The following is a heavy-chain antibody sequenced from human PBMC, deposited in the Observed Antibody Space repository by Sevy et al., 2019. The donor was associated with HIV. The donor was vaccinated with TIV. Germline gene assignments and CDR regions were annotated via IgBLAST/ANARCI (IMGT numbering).Heavy chain of an antibody. Sequence: SETLSLTCSVSGGSISSHYWSWIRQPAGEGLEWIGRIDTSGGTNYNPSLKTRVTMSIDTSMNQFSLRLRSVTAADTAVYYCARYNFWSGHYDYFDYWGPGAMVTVSS. D-gene: IGHD3-3*01. CDR3: ARYNFWSGHYDYFDY. V-gene: IGHV4-4*07. CDR1: GGSISSHY. J-gene: IGHJ4*02. CDR2: IDTSGGT.